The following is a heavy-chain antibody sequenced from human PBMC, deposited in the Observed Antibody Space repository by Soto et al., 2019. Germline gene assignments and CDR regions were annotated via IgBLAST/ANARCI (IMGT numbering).Heavy chain of an antibody. CDR2: ISGSGVST. CDR3: AKNKGSYLSDSRELD. Sequence: EVQLLESGGGLVQPGGSLRLSCAASGFTFSSYAMSWVRQPPGKGLEWVSAISGSGVSTYYADSVQGRFTISRDNSKNTLFMQMSSLEAEDTAVYYCAKNKGSYLSDSRELDWGQGTLVTVSS. J-gene: IGHJ4*02. V-gene: IGHV3-23*01. CDR1: GFTFSSYA. D-gene: IGHD3-22*01.